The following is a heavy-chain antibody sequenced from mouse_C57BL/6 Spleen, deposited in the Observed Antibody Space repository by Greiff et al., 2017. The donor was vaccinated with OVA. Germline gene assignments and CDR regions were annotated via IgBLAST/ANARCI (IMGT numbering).Heavy chain of an antibody. CDR1: GFTFSDYG. J-gene: IGHJ4*01. D-gene: IGHD2-4*01. CDR2: ISNLAYSI. CDR3: ARVCYDYDYYAMDY. V-gene: IGHV5-15*01. Sequence: EVKLVESGGGLVQPGGSLKLSCAASGFTFSDYGMAWVRQAPRKGPEWVAFISNLAYSIYYADTVTGRFTISRENAKNTLYLEMSSLRSEDTAMYYCARVCYDYDYYAMDYWGQGTSVTVSS.